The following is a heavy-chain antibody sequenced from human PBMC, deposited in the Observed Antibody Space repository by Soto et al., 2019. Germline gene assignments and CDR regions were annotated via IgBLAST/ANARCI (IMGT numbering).Heavy chain of an antibody. J-gene: IGHJ5*02. Sequence: ASVKVSCKASGYTFTSYGISWVRQAPGQGLEWMGWISAYNGNTNYAQKFQGRVTMARDTSISTAYMELNSLRSDDTAIYYCARASPGICGGEPCYRLDSWFELWGQG. CDR2: ISAYNGNT. D-gene: IGHD2-21*01. CDR3: ARASPGICGGEPCYRLDSWFEL. CDR1: GYTFTSYG. V-gene: IGHV1-18*01.